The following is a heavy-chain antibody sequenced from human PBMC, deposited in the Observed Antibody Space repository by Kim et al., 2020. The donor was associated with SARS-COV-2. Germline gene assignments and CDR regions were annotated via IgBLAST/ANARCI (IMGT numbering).Heavy chain of an antibody. CDR2: ISAYNGNT. CDR3: ARDKGARWYGGNYFDY. D-gene: IGHD6-13*01. J-gene: IGHJ4*02. CDR1: GYTFTSYG. V-gene: IGHV1-18*01. Sequence: ASVKVSCKASGYTFTSYGISWVRQAPGQGLEWMGWISAYNGNTNYAQKLQGRVTMTTDTSTSTAYMELRSLRSDDTAVYYCARDKGARWYGGNYFDYWSQGTLVTVSS.